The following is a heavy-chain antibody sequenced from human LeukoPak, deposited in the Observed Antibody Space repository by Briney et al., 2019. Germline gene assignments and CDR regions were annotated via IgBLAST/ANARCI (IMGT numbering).Heavy chain of an antibody. CDR3: ARGVGYFDPERTWFVP. Sequence: GGSLRLSCAASGVTFSSYTMNWVRQPPGKGLEWVSSISNSSSYIYYADSVKGRFTISRHNAKNSLYLQMNSLRAEDRAVYYCARGVGYFDPERTWFVPWGEGALVTVSS. CDR2: ISNSSSYI. D-gene: IGHD3-9*01. V-gene: IGHV3-21*01. CDR1: GVTFSSYT. J-gene: IGHJ5*02.